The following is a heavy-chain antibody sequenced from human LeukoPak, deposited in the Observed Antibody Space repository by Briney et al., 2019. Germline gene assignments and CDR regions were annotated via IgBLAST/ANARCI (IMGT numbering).Heavy chain of an antibody. CDR3: ARDGEDTAMVIYYYYYMDV. Sequence: GGSLRLSCAASGFTFSDYYMSWIRQAPGKGLEWVSAISGSGGSTYYADSVKGRFTIPRDNSKNTLYLQMNSLRAEDTAVYYCARDGEDTAMVIYYYYYMDVWGKGTTVTVSS. CDR1: GFTFSDYY. V-gene: IGHV3-23*01. CDR2: ISGSGGST. J-gene: IGHJ6*03. D-gene: IGHD5-18*01.